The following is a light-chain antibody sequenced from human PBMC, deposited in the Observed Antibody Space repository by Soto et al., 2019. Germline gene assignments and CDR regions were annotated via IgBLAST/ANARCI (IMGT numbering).Light chain of an antibody. CDR1: QNINNN. J-gene: IGKJ1*01. Sequence: EKVMTQSPATLSVSPGEGATLSCRASQNINNNLAWYQQKPGQAPRLLIYGASTRATGIPPRFSGSGSGTECALTISSLQSEDCAVYYWQQYHDWPPWTFGQGTKVEVK. V-gene: IGKV3-15*01. CDR3: QQYHDWPPWT. CDR2: GAS.